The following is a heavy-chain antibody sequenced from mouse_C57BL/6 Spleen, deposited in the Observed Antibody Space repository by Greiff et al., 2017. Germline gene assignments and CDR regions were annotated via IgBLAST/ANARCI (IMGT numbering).Heavy chain of an antibody. CDR2: INPSNGGT. D-gene: IGHD2-4*01. V-gene: IGHV1-53*01. CDR1: GYTFTSYW. CDR3: ASREGPSYYDYGFDY. Sequence: QVQLQQPGTELVKPGASVKLSCKASGYTFTSYWMHWVKQRPGQGLEWIGNINPSNGGTNYNEKFKSKATLTVDKSSSTAYMQLISLTSEDSAVYYCASREGPSYYDYGFDYWGQGTTLTVSS. J-gene: IGHJ2*01.